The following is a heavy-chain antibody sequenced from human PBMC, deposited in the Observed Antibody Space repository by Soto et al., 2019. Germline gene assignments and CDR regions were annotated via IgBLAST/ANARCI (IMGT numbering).Heavy chain of an antibody. Sequence: GGSLRLSCAASGFTFSSYAMSWVRQAPGKGLEWVSAISGSGGSTYYADSVKGRFTISRDNSKNTLYLQMNSLRAEDTAVYYCAREMELRNATYYYYYYYMDVWGKGTTVTV. D-gene: IGHD1-7*01. CDR3: AREMELRNATYYYYYYYMDV. CDR1: GFTFSSYA. V-gene: IGHV3-23*01. J-gene: IGHJ6*03. CDR2: ISGSGGST.